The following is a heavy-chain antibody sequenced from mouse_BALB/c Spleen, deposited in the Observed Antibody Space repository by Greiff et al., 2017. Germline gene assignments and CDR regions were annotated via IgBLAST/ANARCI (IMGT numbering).Heavy chain of an antibody. D-gene: IGHD2-3*01. CDR1: GFTFSDYY. J-gene: IGHJ3*01. Sequence: EVKLMESGGGSVKPGGSLKLSCAASGFTFSDYYMYWVRQTPEKRLEWVATISDGGSYTYYPDSVKGRFTISRDNAKNNLYLQMSSLKSEDTAMYYCARDDGYYLFAYWGQGTLVTVSA. CDR3: ARDDGYYLFAY. CDR2: ISDGGSYT. V-gene: IGHV5-4*02.